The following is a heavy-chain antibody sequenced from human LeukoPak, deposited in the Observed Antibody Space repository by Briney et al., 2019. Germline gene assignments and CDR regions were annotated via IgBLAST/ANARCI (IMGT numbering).Heavy chain of an antibody. J-gene: IGHJ3*01. D-gene: IGHD3-16*01. CDR2: MYYSGNT. V-gene: IGHV4-39*07. CDR3: ARRFRTGGDLHHDAYDV. Sequence: SETLSLTCTVSGGSISSSNYYWGWIRQPPGKGLEWIGSMYYSGNTDYNPSLKSRVTISVDTSKNQFSLELSSVTAADTAVYYCARRFRTGGDLHHDAYDVWGQGTVVTVSS. CDR1: GGSISSSNYY.